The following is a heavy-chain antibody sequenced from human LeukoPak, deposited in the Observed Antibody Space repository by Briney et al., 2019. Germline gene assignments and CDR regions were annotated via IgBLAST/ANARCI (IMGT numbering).Heavy chain of an antibody. CDR3: ARNKDAPGYSSGWRYYYYGMDV. V-gene: IGHV1-46*01. CDR2: INPSGGST. J-gene: IGHJ6*02. D-gene: IGHD6-19*01. Sequence: ASVKVSCKASGYTFTSYYMHWVRQAPGQGLERMGIINPSGGSTTYAQKFQGRVTMTRDTSTSTVNMELSSLSFEDTAVYYCARNKDAPGYSSGWRYYYYGMDVWGQGTTVTVSS. CDR1: GYTFTSYY.